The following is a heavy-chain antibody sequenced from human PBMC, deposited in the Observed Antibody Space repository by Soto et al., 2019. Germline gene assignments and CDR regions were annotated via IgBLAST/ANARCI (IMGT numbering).Heavy chain of an antibody. V-gene: IGHV2-5*02. J-gene: IGHJ4*02. D-gene: IGHD1-1*01. Sequence: QITLKESGPTLVKPTQTLTLTCTFSGFSLSTTAVGVGWIRQPPGKALEWLAFIYWDDDKRYSPSLKRRLTVTKDTSKNQMVLTKTDREPVDTATYYCGARDTSLDTRGYFDSWGKGTLVTVSS. CDR1: GFSLSTTAVG. CDR3: GARDTSLDTRGYFDS. CDR2: IYWDDDK.